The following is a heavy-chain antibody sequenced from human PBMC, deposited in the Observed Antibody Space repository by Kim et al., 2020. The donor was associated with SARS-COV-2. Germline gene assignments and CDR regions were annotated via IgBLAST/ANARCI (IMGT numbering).Heavy chain of an antibody. Sequence: PSLKSRVTISVDTSKNQFSLKLSSVTAADTAVYYCASAASMVRGVPFDPWGQGTLVTVSS. CDR3: ASAASMVRGVPFDP. J-gene: IGHJ5*02. V-gene: IGHV4-31*02. D-gene: IGHD3-10*01.